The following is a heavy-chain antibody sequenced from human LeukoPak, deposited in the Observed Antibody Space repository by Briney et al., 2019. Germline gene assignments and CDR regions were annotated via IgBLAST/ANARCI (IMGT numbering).Heavy chain of an antibody. J-gene: IGHJ4*02. D-gene: IGHD1-26*01. V-gene: IGHV1-18*01. Sequence: GASVKVSCKASGYTFSNYGFSWVRQAPGQGLEWMGWISAGNGNTKYSQNFQGRVTFISNTSATTAFMELSSLRSEDAAVYYCARDSGSGNNDYWGQGTLVTVSS. CDR1: GYTFSNYG. CDR3: ARDSGSGNNDY. CDR2: ISAGNGNT.